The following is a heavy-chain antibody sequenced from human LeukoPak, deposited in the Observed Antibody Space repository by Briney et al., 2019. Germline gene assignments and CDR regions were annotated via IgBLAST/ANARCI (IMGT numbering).Heavy chain of an antibody. CDR2: ISYDGRSK. J-gene: IGHJ4*02. D-gene: IGHD2-2*01. CDR1: GFTFEYSG. CDR3: AEDQQLQPFHY. Sequence: PGGSLRLSCAPSGFTFEYSGMHWVRQAPGKGLEWLAVISYDGRSKDYAESVKGRFTISRDNSKNTLYLQMNSLRTEDTSVYYCAEDQQLQPFHYWGQGTLVTVSS. V-gene: IGHV3-30*18.